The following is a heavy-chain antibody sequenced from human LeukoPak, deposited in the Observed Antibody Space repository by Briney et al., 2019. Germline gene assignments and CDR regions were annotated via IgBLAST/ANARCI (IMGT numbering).Heavy chain of an antibody. J-gene: IGHJ6*04. D-gene: IGHD3-10*02. CDR2: ISSSGSTI. Sequence: PGGSLRLSCAASGFTVSSNYMSWVRQAPGKGLEWVSYISSSGSTIYYADSVKGRFTISRDNAKNSLYLQMNSLRAEDTAVYYCAELGITMIGGVWGEGTTVTISS. V-gene: IGHV3-11*04. CDR1: GFTVSSNY. CDR3: AELGITMIGGV.